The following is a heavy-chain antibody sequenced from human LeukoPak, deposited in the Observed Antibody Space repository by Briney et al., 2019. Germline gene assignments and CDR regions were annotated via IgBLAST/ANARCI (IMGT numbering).Heavy chain of an antibody. D-gene: IGHD1-1*01. Sequence: SETLSLTCTVSGGSISSSSYYWGWIRQPPGEGPEWIGSISYSGRTHYTPSLKSRVSISVDTSKNQFSLNLSSVTAADTAVYYCARKKTGATNGLDVWGQGTTVTVSS. V-gene: IGHV4-39*01. CDR3: ARKKTGATNGLDV. CDR1: GGSISSSSYY. J-gene: IGHJ6*02. CDR2: ISYSGRT.